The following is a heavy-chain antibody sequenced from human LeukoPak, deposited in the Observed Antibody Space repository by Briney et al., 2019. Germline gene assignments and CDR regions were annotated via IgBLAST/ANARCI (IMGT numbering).Heavy chain of an antibody. V-gene: IGHV1-2*02. J-gene: IGHJ1*01. CDR3: ARDASGYPTEYFQH. Sequence: ASVKVSCKASGYTFTGYYMHWVRQAPGQGLEWMGWINPNSGGTNYAQKLQGRVTMTRDTSISTAYMELSRLRSDDTAVYYCARDASGYPTEYFQHWGQGTLVTVSS. CDR2: INPNSGGT. CDR1: GYTFTGYY. D-gene: IGHD3-22*01.